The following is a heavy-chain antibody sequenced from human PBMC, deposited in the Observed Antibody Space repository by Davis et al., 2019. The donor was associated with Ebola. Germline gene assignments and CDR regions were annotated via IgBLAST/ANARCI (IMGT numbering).Heavy chain of an antibody. V-gene: IGHV1-18*01. CDR2: ISAYNGNT. J-gene: IGHJ4*02. Sequence: ASVKVSCKASGYTFTSYGISWVRQAPGQGLEWMGWISAYNGNTNYAQKLQGRVTMTTDTSTSTAYMELRSLRSDDTAVYYCARDCLPYYYDSSGCGYWGQGTLVTVSS. CDR1: GYTFTSYG. D-gene: IGHD3-22*01. CDR3: ARDCLPYYYDSSGCGY.